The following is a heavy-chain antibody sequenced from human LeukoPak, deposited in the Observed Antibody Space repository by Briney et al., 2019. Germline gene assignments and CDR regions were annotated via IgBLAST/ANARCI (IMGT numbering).Heavy chain of an antibody. CDR1: GLMFSEYG. D-gene: IGHD6-19*01. Sequence: PGGSLRLSCAASGLMFSEYGMHWVRQAPGRGPEWVAFIRDDGSSQYFTESVKGRFTISRDNSKNTVSLQMNNLRSEDTAVYYCAKDWGARGCCGDYFDYWGQGSLVTVSS. CDR2: IRDDGSSQ. J-gene: IGHJ4*02. CDR3: AKDWGARGCCGDYFDY. V-gene: IGHV3-30*02.